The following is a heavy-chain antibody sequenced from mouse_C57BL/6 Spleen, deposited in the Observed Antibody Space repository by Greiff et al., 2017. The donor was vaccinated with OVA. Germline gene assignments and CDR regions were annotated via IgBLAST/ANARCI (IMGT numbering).Heavy chain of an antibody. CDR2: IHPHSGST. CDR3: AREGLITTEAWFAY. Sequence: VQLQQPGAELVKPGASVKLSCKASGYTFTSYWMHWVKQRPGQGLEWIGMIHPHSGSTNYNEKFKSKATLTVDKSSSTAYMQLSSLTSEDSAVYYCAREGLITTEAWFAYWVQGTLVTVSA. CDR1: GYTFTSYW. J-gene: IGHJ3*01. D-gene: IGHD1-1*01. V-gene: IGHV1-64*01.